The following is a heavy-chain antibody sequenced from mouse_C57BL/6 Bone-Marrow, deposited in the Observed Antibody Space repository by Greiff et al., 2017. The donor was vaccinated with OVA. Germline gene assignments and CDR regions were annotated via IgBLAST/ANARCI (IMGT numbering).Heavy chain of an antibody. Sequence: QVQLQQSGPGLVALSQSLSITCTVSGFSLTSYGVDWVRQSPGKGLEWLGVIWGVGSTNYNSALKSRLSISKDNSKSQVFLKMNSLQTDDTAMYYCATTGTGAWFAYWGQGTLVTVSA. J-gene: IGHJ3*01. V-gene: IGHV2-6*01. CDR3: ATTGTGAWFAY. CDR1: GFSLTSYG. CDR2: IWGVGST. D-gene: IGHD4-1*01.